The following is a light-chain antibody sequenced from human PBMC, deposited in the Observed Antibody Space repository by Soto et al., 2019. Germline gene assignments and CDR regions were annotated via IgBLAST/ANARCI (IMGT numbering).Light chain of an antibody. V-gene: IGKV3-20*01. J-gene: IGKJ1*01. Sequence: EILMSQSLAILSVTPGERATLSCRVSQSVSSNLAWYQQKPGQAPRLLIYGASSRATGIPDRFSGSGSGTDFTLTISRLEPEDFAVYYCQQYGSSPQFGQGTKVDIK. CDR3: QQYGSSPQ. CDR1: QSVSSN. CDR2: GAS.